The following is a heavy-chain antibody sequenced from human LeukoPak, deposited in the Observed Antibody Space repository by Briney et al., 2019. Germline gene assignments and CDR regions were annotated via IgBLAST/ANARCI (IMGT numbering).Heavy chain of an antibody. CDR3: TREGYSYGYGPSYYYGMDV. CDR2: IKQDGSEK. CDR1: GFTFSSYW. Sequence: PGGSLRLSCAASGFTFSSYWMSWVRQAPGKGLEWVANIKQDGSEKHYVDSVKGRFTISRDNAKNSLYLQMNSLRAEDTAVYYCTREGYSYGYGPSYYYGMDVWGQGTTVTVSS. V-gene: IGHV3-7*01. J-gene: IGHJ6*02. D-gene: IGHD5-18*01.